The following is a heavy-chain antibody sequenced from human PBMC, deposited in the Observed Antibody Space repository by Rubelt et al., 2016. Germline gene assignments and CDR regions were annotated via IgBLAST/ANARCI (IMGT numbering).Heavy chain of an antibody. J-gene: IGHJ4*02. CDR1: GFTFSTCA. CDR2: IKDDGSNK. D-gene: IGHD6-6*01. CDR3: ARDGYPYSSDY. Sequence: VQLVESGGGVVQPGRYLRLSCVGSGFTFSTCAMHWVRQAPGKGLGWVANIKDDGSNKYYVDSVKGRFPIPRDNAKNSVCLQLNSLRADDTALNYCARDGYPYSSDYWGQGTLVTVSS. V-gene: IGHV3-7*01.